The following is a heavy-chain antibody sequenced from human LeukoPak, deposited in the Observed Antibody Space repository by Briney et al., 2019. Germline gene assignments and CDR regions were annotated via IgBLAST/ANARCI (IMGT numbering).Heavy chain of an antibody. V-gene: IGHV4-59*01. CDR1: GGSFSGYY. CDR2: IYYSGST. Sequence: SETLSLTCAVYGGSFSGYYWSWIRQPPGKGLEWIGYIYYSGSTNYNPSLKSRVTISVDTSKNQFSLKLSSVTAADTAVYYCARVLRRFFYGMDVWGQGTTVTVSS. J-gene: IGHJ6*02. CDR3: ARVLRRFFYGMDV. D-gene: IGHD3-3*01.